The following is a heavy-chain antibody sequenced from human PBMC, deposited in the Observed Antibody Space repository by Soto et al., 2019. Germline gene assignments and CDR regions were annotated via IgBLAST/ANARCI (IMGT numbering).Heavy chain of an antibody. D-gene: IGHD3-3*01. CDR3: ARIFIGHPHYYGMDV. J-gene: IGHJ6*02. Sequence: QSQTLSLTCTVSGGSISSYYWSWIRQPPGKGLEWIGYIYYSGSTNYNPSLKSRVTISVDTSKNQFSLKLSSVTAADTAVYYCARIFIGHPHYYGMDVWGQGTTVTVSS. V-gene: IGHV4-59*01. CDR1: GGSISSYY. CDR2: IYYSGST.